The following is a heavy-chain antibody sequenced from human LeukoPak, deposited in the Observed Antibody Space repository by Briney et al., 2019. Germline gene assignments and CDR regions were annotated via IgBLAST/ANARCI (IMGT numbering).Heavy chain of an antibody. CDR1: GFSLSTSGVV. D-gene: IGHD5-12*01. V-gene: IGHV2-5*01. CDR2: IYWNDDK. Sequence: SGPTLVNPTQTLTLTCTFSGFSLSTSGVVVGWIRQPPGKALERLALIYWNDDKRYSPSLKSRLTITKDTSKNQVVLKMTNMDPVDTATYYCAHGTYSGYDFDYWGQGTLVTVSS. CDR3: AHGTYSGYDFDY. J-gene: IGHJ4*02.